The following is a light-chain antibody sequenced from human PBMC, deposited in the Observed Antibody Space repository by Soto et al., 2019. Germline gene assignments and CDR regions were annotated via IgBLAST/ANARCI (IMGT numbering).Light chain of an antibody. V-gene: IGLV1-47*01. CDR1: TSNIRYNY. Sequence: QSVLTQPPSASGTPGQRVTITCSGSTSNIRYNYVYWYQQFPGRAPRVLIYRDNQRPSRVPDRISASKSGTSASLAISGLRSEDAADYYCAAWDDSLSAVVFGGGTKVTVL. CDR2: RDN. CDR3: AAWDDSLSAVV. J-gene: IGLJ2*01.